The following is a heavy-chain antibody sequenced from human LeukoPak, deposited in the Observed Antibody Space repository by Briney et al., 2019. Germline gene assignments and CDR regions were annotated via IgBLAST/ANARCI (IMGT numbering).Heavy chain of an antibody. V-gene: IGHV3-33*06. CDR3: AKGTYYYGSGSPVDY. CDR2: IWYDGSNK. J-gene: IGHJ4*02. Sequence: GGSLRLSCAASGFTFSSYGMHWVRQAPGKGLEWVAVIWYDGSNKYYADSVEGRFTISRDNSKNTLYLQMNSLRAEDTAVYYCAKGTYYYGSGSPVDYWGQGTLVTVSS. D-gene: IGHD3-10*01. CDR1: GFTFSSYG.